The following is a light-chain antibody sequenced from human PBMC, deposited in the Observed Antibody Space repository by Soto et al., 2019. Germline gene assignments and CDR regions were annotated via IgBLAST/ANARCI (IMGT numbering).Light chain of an antibody. CDR3: QQYNTYSGT. J-gene: IGKJ1*01. CDR1: QSIRSW. Sequence: DIQVTQSPSTLSASVGDRVTISCRASQSIRSWLAWYQQKPGKAPNLLIYQASTLQTGVPSRFSGSGSGTEFTLTISSLQPDDFATYYCQQYNTYSGTFGQGTKVEIK. CDR2: QAS. V-gene: IGKV1-5*03.